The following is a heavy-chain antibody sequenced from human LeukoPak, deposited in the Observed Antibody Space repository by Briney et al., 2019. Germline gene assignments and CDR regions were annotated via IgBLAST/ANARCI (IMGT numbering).Heavy chain of an antibody. D-gene: IGHD6-13*01. Sequence: GGSLRLSCTASGFTFGDYAMSWFRQAPGKGLEWVGFIRSKAYGGTTEYAASVKGRFTISRDDSKSIAYLQMNSLKTEDTAVYYCTRVQGGSSWYGIWGWFDPWGQGTLVTVSS. CDR2: IRSKAYGGTT. CDR3: TRVQGGSSWYGIWGWFDP. CDR1: GFTFGDYA. J-gene: IGHJ5*02. V-gene: IGHV3-49*03.